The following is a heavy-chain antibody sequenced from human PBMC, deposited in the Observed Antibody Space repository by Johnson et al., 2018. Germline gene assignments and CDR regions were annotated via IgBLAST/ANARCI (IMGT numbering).Heavy chain of an antibody. CDR2: ISYDGSNK. CDR3: ARGRDHILVVSDAFYI. Sequence: QVQLVESGGGVVQPGRSLRLSCAASGFTFSSYAMHWVRKAPGKGLEWVAVISYDGSNKYYADSVKGRFTISRENSKNTLYLQMNSLRAEDTAVYYCARGRDHILVVSDAFYIWCQVTMVTVSS. J-gene: IGHJ3*02. D-gene: IGHD2-21*01. V-gene: IGHV3-30-3*01. CDR1: GFTFSSYA.